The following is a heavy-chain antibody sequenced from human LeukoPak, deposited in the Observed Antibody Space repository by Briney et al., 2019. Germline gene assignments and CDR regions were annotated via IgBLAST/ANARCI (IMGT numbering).Heavy chain of an antibody. CDR2: IYYSGST. D-gene: IGHD1-20*01. V-gene: IGHV4-59*01. Sequence: SETLSLTCTVPGGSISSYYWSWIRQPPGKGLEWIGYIYYSGSTNYNPSLKSRVTISVDTSKNQFSLKLSSVTAADTAVYYCARGGKYNWNEDFDYWGQGTLVTVSS. J-gene: IGHJ4*02. CDR1: GGSISSYY. CDR3: ARGGKYNWNEDFDY.